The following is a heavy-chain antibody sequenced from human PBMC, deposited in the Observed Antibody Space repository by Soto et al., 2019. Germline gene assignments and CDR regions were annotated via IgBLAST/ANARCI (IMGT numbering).Heavy chain of an antibody. J-gene: IGHJ4*02. D-gene: IGHD3-22*01. CDR2: IYHTGST. Sequence: PSETLSLTCAVSGGSISIYYWSWIRQPPGKGLEWIGYIYHTGSTNYNPSLKSRVNISVDTSKKQFSLKLSSVTAADTAVYYCARGDDSSGYSDYWGQGTLVTVSS. CDR1: GGSISIYY. CDR3: ARGDDSSGYSDY. V-gene: IGHV4-59*01.